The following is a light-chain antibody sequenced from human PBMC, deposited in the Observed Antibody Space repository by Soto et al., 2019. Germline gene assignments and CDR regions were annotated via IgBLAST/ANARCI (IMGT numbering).Light chain of an antibody. J-gene: IGKJ1*01. CDR2: TAS. V-gene: IGKV1-5*01. CDR1: QSIGRW. CDR3: LQLNSYPRT. Sequence: GDRVTITCRASQSIGRWLAWYQQKPGKAPKLLIYTASTLQSGVPSRFSGSGSGTDFTLTISSLQPDDFATYYCLQLNSYPRTFGQGTKVDIK.